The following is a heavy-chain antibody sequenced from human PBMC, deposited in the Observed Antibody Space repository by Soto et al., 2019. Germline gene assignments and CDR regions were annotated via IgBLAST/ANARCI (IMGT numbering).Heavy chain of an antibody. CDR1: GGSISSGDYY. J-gene: IGHJ4*02. CDR2: IFHSGTT. Sequence: PSETLSLTCSVSGGSISSGDYYWSWIRQPPGKGLEWIGYIFHSGTTYYNPSLKSRVAISIDTSKKQFSLKLRSVTAADTAVYYCARAYYDVLTGYYVRYFDYWGQGNPVTVYS. D-gene: IGHD3-9*01. CDR3: ARAYYDVLTGYYVRYFDY. V-gene: IGHV4-30-4*01.